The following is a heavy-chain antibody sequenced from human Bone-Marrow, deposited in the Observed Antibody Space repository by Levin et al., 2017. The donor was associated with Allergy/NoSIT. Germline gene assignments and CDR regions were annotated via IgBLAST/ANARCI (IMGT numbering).Heavy chain of an antibody. CDR3: ASALDSSGYYSHPEYFQH. D-gene: IGHD3-22*01. CDR2: IYYSGST. CDR1: GGSISSGGYY. J-gene: IGHJ1*01. V-gene: IGHV4-31*03. Sequence: SCTVSGGSISSGGYYWSWLRQHPGKGLEWIGYIYYSGSTYYNPSLKSRVTISVDTSKNQFSLKLSSVTAADTAVYYCASALDSSGYYSHPEYFQHWGQGTLVTVSS.